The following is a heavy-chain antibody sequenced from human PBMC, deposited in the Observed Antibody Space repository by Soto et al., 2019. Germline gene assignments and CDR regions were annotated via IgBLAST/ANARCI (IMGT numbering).Heavy chain of an antibody. CDR1: GGFVSSGTYY. Sequence: QVQLQQWGAGLLKPSETLSLTCAVYGGFVSSGTYYWSWIRQPPGKGLEWIGEMSHSGGTHFNPSLKSRVTISVATSKNQFSLKMSSVTAADTALYYCARVERGTVTTVVDAFDIWGPGTMVTVSS. D-gene: IGHD1-1*01. J-gene: IGHJ3*02. CDR2: MSHSGGT. CDR3: ARVERGTVTTVVDAFDI. V-gene: IGHV4-34*01.